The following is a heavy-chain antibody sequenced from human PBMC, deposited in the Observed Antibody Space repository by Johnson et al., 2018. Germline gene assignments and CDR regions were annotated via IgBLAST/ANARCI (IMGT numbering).Heavy chain of an antibody. CDR3: FAGNARSNDAFDM. J-gene: IGHJ3*02. CDR2: ISSGNGTGI. CDR1: GFTFSNYA. V-gene: IGHV3-64*01. Sequence: AQLVESGGGLVQPGGSLRLSCAASGFTFSNYAMHWVRQAPGKRLEYVSGISSGNGTGIFYASSLKGRFTISRDNSKNMLYLEMGSLRAGDTAVYYCFAGNARSNDAFDMWGQGTMVIVSS. D-gene: IGHD5-24*01.